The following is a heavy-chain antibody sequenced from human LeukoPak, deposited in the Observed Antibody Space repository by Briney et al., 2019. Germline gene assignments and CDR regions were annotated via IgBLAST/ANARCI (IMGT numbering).Heavy chain of an antibody. CDR1: GYTFTGYY. D-gene: IGHD6-13*01. V-gene: IGHV1-2*02. J-gene: IGHJ6*03. CDR2: INPNSGGT. Sequence: GASVKVSCKASGYTFTGYYMHWVRQAPGQGLEWMGWINPNSGGTNYAQKFQGRVTMTRDTSISTAYMELSRLRSDDTAVYYCARGTRYSSSWSEGGYYYYYMDVWGKGTTVTISS. CDR3: ARGTRYSSSWSEGGYYYYYMDV.